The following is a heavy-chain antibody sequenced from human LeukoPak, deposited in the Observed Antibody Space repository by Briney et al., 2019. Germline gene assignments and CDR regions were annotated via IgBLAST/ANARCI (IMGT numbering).Heavy chain of an antibody. D-gene: IGHD6-13*01. CDR3: ARGIAAAGTDFDY. CDR2: ISAYNGNT. CDR1: GYTFTSYG. Sequence: GASGKVSCKASGYTFTSYGISLVRHAHGQGLEWMGWISAYNGNTNYAQKLQGRVTTTTHTTTSTAYMELRSLRSDHTAVYYCARGIAAAGTDFDYWGQGTLVTVSS. V-gene: IGHV1-18*01. J-gene: IGHJ4*02.